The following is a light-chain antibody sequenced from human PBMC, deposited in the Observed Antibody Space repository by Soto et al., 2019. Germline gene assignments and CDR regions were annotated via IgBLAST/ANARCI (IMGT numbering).Light chain of an antibody. Sequence: QSALTQPASVSGSPGQSITISCTGTNSDVGGYNSVSWYQQHPGKAPKLMIFEVNNRPSGVSNRFSGSKSGNTVSLTISGLQAEDEADYYCSSYTSSSTLVFGGGTKLTVL. CDR1: NSDVGGYNS. V-gene: IGLV2-14*01. J-gene: IGLJ2*01. CDR2: EVN. CDR3: SSYTSSSTLV.